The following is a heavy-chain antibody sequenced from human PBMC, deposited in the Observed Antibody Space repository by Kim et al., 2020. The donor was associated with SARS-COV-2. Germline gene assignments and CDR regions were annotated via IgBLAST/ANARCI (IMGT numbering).Heavy chain of an antibody. V-gene: IGHV1-18*01. CDR2: IDSDNGNT. J-gene: IGHJ4*01. D-gene: IGHD1-26*01. CDR3: VRGNYGKIVGEY. CDR1: GYTFTDYG. Sequence: ASVKVSCKASGYTFTDYGFSWVRQAPGQGLEWMGWIDSDNGNTNYAQNLQGRVTMTADTSTSTAYMELMSLRSEDTAMYYCVRGNYGKIVGEYWGQGTLVTVSS.